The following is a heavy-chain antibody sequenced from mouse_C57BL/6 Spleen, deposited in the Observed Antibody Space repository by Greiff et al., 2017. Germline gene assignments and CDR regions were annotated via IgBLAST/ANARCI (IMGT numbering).Heavy chain of an antibody. J-gene: IGHJ2*01. D-gene: IGHD1-1*01. V-gene: IGHV1-69*01. Sequence: QVQLQQPGAELVMPGASVKLSCKASGYTFTSYWMHWVKQRPGQGLEWIGEIDPTDSYTNYNQKFKGKSTLTVDKSSSTAYMQLSSLTSENSAVXYCARGFYYGSSYGFDYGGQGTTLTVSS. CDR3: ARGFYYGSSYGFDY. CDR1: GYTFTSYW. CDR2: IDPTDSYT.